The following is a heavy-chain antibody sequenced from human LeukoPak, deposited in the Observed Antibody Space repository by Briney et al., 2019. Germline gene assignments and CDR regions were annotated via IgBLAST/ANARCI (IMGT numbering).Heavy chain of an antibody. CDR1: GDSVSSNSVT. CDR3: ARRLTQYDCFDP. Sequence: SQTLSLTCAISGDSVSSNSVTWNWIRQSPSRGLEWLGRTYYRSTWFNDYAVSVRGRITVNPDTSKNQFSLHLNSVTPEDTAVYCCARRLTQYDCFDPWGQGILVTVSS. D-gene: IGHD2-2*01. CDR2: TYYRSTWFN. J-gene: IGHJ5*02. V-gene: IGHV6-1*01.